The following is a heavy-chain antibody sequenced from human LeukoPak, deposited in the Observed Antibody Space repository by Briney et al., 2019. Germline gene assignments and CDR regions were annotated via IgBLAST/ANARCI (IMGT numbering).Heavy chain of an antibody. CDR3: AKDLTYYYDSSGYYGVYYGMDV. V-gene: IGHV3-30*02. CDR1: GFTFSSYG. CDR2: IWYDGSNK. Sequence: GGSLRLSCAASGFTFSSYGMHWVRQAPGKGLEWVAVIWYDGSNKYYADSVKGRFTISRDNSKNTLYLQMNSLRAEDTAVYYCAKDLTYYYDSSGYYGVYYGMDVWGQGTTVTVSS. D-gene: IGHD3-22*01. J-gene: IGHJ6*02.